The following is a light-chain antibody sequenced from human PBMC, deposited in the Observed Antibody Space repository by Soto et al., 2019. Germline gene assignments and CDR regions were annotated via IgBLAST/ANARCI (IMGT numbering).Light chain of an antibody. V-gene: IGKV3-20*01. Sequence: EIVLTQPPGPLSLSPGERPTLSCRASQSVSSNYLAWYQQKDGQAHRXXIYGASNRATGIPDRFSGSWSGTDCTLTISRLEPEDGAVHDGQQYGFSLITFGQGTRLEIK. J-gene: IGKJ5*01. CDR1: QSVSSNY. CDR3: QQYGFSLIT. CDR2: GAS.